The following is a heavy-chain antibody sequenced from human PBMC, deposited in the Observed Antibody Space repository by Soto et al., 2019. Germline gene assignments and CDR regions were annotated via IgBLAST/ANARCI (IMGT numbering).Heavy chain of an antibody. J-gene: IGHJ4*02. CDR1: GGSISSGGYY. D-gene: IGHD4-17*01. CDR2: IYYSGST. Sequence: SETLSLTCTVSGGSISSGGYYWSWVRQHPGKGLEWIGYIYYSGSTNYNPSLKSRVTMSVDTSKNQFSLKLTSVTAADTAVYYCARRYGVYFDYWGQGTLVTVSS. V-gene: IGHV4-31*03. CDR3: ARRYGVYFDY.